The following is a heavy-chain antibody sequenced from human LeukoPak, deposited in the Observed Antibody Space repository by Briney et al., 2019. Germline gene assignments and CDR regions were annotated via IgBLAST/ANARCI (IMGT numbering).Heavy chain of an antibody. CDR3: ARDSGSRSSGIFDY. V-gene: IGHV3-7*01. CDR1: GFIFYHFW. J-gene: IGHJ4*02. CDR2: IKQNVSEK. D-gene: IGHD5-12*01. Sequence: GGSLRLSCAASGFIFYHFWIIWLRQSPGRGVEWVAKIKQNVSEKNYGDSVKGRLTISRDNAKKSLSLQINSLRADDTAVYYCARDSGSRSSGIFDYWGQGALVTVSS.